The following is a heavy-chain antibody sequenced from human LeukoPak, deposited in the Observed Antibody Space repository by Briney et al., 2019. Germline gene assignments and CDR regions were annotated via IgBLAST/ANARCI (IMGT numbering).Heavy chain of an antibody. J-gene: IGHJ4*02. CDR3: AKAGVVIGFDY. CDR1: GYTFTSYG. Sequence: ASVKVSCKASGYTFTSYGISWVRQAPGQGLEWMGWISAYSGNTNYAQKFQGRVTITADESTSTAYMELSSLRSEDTAVYYCAKAGVVIGFDYWGQGTLVTVSS. V-gene: IGHV1-18*01. CDR2: ISAYSGNT. D-gene: IGHD3-16*02.